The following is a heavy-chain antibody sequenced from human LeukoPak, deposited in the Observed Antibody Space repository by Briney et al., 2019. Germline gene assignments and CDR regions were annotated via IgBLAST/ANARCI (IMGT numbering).Heavy chain of an antibody. Sequence: GASVKVSCKVSGYTLTELSMHWVRQAPGKGLEWMGWISAYNGNTNYAQKLQGRVTMTTDTSTSTAYMELSRLRSDDTAVYYCARDQRSCSGGSCYPGWFAPWGQGTLVTVSS. CDR3: ARDQRSCSGGSCYPGWFAP. V-gene: IGHV1-18*01. CDR1: GYTLTELS. D-gene: IGHD2-15*01. CDR2: ISAYNGNT. J-gene: IGHJ5*02.